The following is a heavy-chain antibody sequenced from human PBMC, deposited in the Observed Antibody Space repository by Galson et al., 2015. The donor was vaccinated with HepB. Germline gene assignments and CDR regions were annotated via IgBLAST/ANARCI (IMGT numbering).Heavy chain of an antibody. J-gene: IGHJ4*02. V-gene: IGHV1-69*06. Sequence: SVKVSCKASGYTFTSYGISWVRQAPGQGLEWMGQFIPIFGTTNSAQKFQGRVTITADKSTSTAYMELSSLRSEDTAVYYCARSSSPALTMLVVDYFDLWGQGTLVTVSS. CDR1: GYTFTSYG. CDR2: FIPIFGTT. CDR3: ARSSSPALTMLVVDYFDL. D-gene: IGHD3-22*01.